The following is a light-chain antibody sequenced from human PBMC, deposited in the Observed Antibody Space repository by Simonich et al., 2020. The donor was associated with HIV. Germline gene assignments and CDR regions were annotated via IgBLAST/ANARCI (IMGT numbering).Light chain of an antibody. CDR3: QQYYSTPWT. V-gene: IGKV4-1*01. J-gene: IGKJ1*01. CDR1: QSVLYSSNNKNY. CDR2: WAS. Sequence: DIVMTQSPDSLAMSLGERATINSKSSQSVLYSSNNKNYLAWYQQKPGQPPKLLIYWASTRESGVPDRFSGSGSGTDFTLTISSLQAEDVAVYYCQQYYSTPWTFGQWTKVEIK.